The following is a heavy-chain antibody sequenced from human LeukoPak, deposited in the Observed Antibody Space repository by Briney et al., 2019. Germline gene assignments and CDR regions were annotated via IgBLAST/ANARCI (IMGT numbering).Heavy chain of an antibody. Sequence: PSETLSLTCTVSGGSISSTTYHWGWIRQPPGKGLEWLGNIYYSGSTYYNPSLKSRVTISVDTSKNQFSLKLSSVTAADTAVYYCARRPYYYGSGSYLGWFDPWGQGTLVTVYS. CDR3: ARRPYYYGSGSYLGWFDP. V-gene: IGHV4-39*01. D-gene: IGHD3-10*01. CDR1: GGSISSTTYH. J-gene: IGHJ5*02. CDR2: IYYSGST.